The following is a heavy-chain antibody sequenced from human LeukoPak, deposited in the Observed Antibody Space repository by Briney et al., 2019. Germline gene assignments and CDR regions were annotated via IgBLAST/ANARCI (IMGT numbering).Heavy chain of an antibody. Sequence: PSETLSLTCTVSGYSISSANYWALIRPPPGKAVGWVGSIYHSGSTYYNPSLKSRVTISEDTSRNEFSLKLSSVTAADTAVYYCARSGSSGYYPTRGYYFDYWGQGTLVSVSS. CDR1: GYSISSANY. V-gene: IGHV4-38-2*02. CDR2: IYHSGST. J-gene: IGHJ4*02. CDR3: ARSGSSGYYPTRGYYFDY. D-gene: IGHD3-22*01.